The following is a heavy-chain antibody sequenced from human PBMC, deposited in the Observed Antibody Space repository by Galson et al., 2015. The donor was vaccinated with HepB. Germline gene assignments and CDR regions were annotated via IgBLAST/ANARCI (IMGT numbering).Heavy chain of an antibody. J-gene: IGHJ4*02. V-gene: IGHV3-30*03. Sequence: SLRLSCAASGFTFSSYGMHWVRQAPGKGLEWVAVISYDGSNKYYADSVKGRFTISRDNSKNTLYLQMNSLRAEDTAVYYCATDVMVRGVSITDYWGQGTLVTVSS. CDR1: GFTFSSYG. CDR2: ISYDGSNK. CDR3: ATDVMVRGVSITDY. D-gene: IGHD3-10*01.